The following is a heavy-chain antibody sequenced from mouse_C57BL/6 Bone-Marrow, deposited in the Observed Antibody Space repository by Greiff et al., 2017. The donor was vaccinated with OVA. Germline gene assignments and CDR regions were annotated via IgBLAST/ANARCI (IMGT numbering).Heavy chain of an antibody. CDR1: GFTFSSYA. CDR2: ISDGGSYT. D-gene: IGHD6-1*01. CDR3: ARDQGRSSPYYFDY. Sequence: EVHLVESGGGLVKPGGSLKLSCAASGFTFSSYAMSWVRQTPEKRLEWVATISDGGSYTYYPDNVKGRFTISRDNAKNNLYLQMSHLKSEDTAMYYCARDQGRSSPYYFDYWGQGTTLTVSS. J-gene: IGHJ2*01. V-gene: IGHV5-4*01.